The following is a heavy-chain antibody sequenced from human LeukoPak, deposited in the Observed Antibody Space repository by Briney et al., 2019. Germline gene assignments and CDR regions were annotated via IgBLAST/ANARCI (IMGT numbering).Heavy chain of an antibody. D-gene: IGHD1-26*01. V-gene: IGHV1-3*01. Sequence: ASVKVSCKASGYTFTSYAMHWVRQAPGQRLEWMGWINAGNGNTKYSQKFQGRVTITRDTSASTAYMELSSLRSEDTAVYYCATDTPYSGSYYPYWGQGTLVTVSS. CDR1: GYTFTSYA. CDR2: INAGNGNT. J-gene: IGHJ4*02. CDR3: ATDTPYSGSYYPY.